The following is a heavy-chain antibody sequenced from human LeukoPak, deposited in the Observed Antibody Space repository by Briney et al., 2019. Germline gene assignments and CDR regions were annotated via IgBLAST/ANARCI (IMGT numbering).Heavy chain of an antibody. Sequence: PSETLSLTCTVPGGSISSYYWGWIRQPAGKGLECIGRIYTSGSTNYNASLKSRVSMSVDTSKNQFSLKLSSVAAADTAVFYCARENSGSYREFDYWGQGTLVTVSS. CDR2: IYTSGST. CDR1: GGSISSYY. D-gene: IGHD1-26*01. CDR3: ARENSGSYREFDY. V-gene: IGHV4-4*07. J-gene: IGHJ4*02.